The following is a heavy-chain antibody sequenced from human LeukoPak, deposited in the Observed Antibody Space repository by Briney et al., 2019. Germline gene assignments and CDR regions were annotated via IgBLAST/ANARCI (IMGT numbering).Heavy chain of an antibody. CDR2: IKCDGSST. CDR1: GFTFSSHW. D-gene: IGHD3-22*01. J-gene: IGHJ4*02. Sequence: GGSLRLSCAASGFTFSSHWMHWVRQAPGKGLVWVSRIKCDGSSTSYVDSVAGRFTISRDNAKNTLYLQMNSLRAEDTAVYHCARGNYYDSSGPGGYWGQGTLVIVSS. V-gene: IGHV3-74*01. CDR3: ARGNYYDSSGPGGY.